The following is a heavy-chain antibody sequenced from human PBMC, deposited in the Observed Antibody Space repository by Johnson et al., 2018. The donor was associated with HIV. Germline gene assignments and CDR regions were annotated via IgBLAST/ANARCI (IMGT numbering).Heavy chain of an antibody. D-gene: IGHD6-19*01. J-gene: IGHJ3*02. CDR2: ISWNSGRI. V-gene: IGHV3-9*01. Sequence: VQVVESGGGLVQPGRSLRLSCAASGFIFDDYAMHWVRQAPGRGLEWVSGISWNSGRIGYADSVKGLFTISRDNAKNSLYLQMHSLRPEDTALYYCAKDIFGGSGWHAFDIWGQGTVVSVSS. CDR1: GFIFDDYA. CDR3: AKDIFGGSGWHAFDI.